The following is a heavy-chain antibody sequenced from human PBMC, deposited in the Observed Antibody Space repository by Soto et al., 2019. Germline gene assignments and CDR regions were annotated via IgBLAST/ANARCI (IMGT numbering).Heavy chain of an antibody. CDR1: VDSISTYY. V-gene: IGHV4-4*07. CDR2: IDASGNN. Sequence: PSETLSLTCTVSVDSISTYYWSWNRRPAGKGLEWIGRIDASGNNNYNTSLKSRVTMSADTSKNQFSLKLTSVTAADTAVYYCARYSNNWFQTEGMDVWGQGTTVTVSS. CDR3: ARYSNNWFQTEGMDV. D-gene: IGHD1-20*01. J-gene: IGHJ6*02.